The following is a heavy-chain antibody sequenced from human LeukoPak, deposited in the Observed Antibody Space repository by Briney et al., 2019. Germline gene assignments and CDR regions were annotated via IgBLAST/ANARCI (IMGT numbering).Heavy chain of an antibody. CDR3: ARRHDFYGMDV. D-gene: IGHD2-21*02. Sequence: EASVKVSCKASGGTFSSYAISWVRQAPGQGLEWMGGIIPIFGTANYAQKFQGRVTITADESTSTAYMELSSLRSEDTAVFYCARRHDFYGMDVWGQGTTVTVSS. CDR2: IIPIFGTA. V-gene: IGHV1-69*01. J-gene: IGHJ6*02. CDR1: GGTFSSYA.